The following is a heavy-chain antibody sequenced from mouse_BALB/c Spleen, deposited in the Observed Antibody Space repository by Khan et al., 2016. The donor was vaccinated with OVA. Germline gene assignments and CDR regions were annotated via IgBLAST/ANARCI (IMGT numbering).Heavy chain of an antibody. J-gene: IGHJ3*01. CDR3: NAFPYCYGRDWFAY. V-gene: IGHV14-4*02. Sequence: VQLQQSGAELVRSGASVKLSCTASGFNIKDYNMHWVKQRPEQGPEWIGWIDPENGDTEYAPKFQGKATMTADTSSNTAYLQFSSLTSEDTAVYYCNAFPYCYGRDWFAYWGQGTLVTVSA. CDR2: IDPENGDT. CDR1: GFNIKDYN. D-gene: IGHD1-1*01.